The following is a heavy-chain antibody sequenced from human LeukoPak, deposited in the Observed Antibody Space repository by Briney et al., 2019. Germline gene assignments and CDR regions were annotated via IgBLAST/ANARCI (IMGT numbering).Heavy chain of an antibody. Sequence: PSETLSLTCAVYGGSFSGYHWSWIRQPPGKGLEWIGEINHSGSTNYNPSLKSRVTISVDTSKNQFSLKLSSVTAADTAVYYCARVSYYDSSGNRGAFDYWGQGTLVTVSS. CDR3: ARVSYYDSSGNRGAFDY. V-gene: IGHV4-34*01. CDR1: GGSFSGYH. CDR2: INHSGST. D-gene: IGHD3-22*01. J-gene: IGHJ4*02.